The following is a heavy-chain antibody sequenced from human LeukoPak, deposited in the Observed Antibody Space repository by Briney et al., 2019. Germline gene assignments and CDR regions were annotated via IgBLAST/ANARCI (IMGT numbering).Heavy chain of an antibody. CDR3: TRPVCSGGSCYLFDY. D-gene: IGHD2-15*01. V-gene: IGHV3-73*01. CDR1: GFTFSGSA. Sequence: VQPGGSLKLSCAASGFTFSGSAMHWVRQASGKGLEWVGRIRSKADSYATAYAASVKGRFTISRDDSKNTAYLQMNSLKTEDTAVYYCTRPVCSGGSCYLFDYWGQGTLVTVSS. J-gene: IGHJ4*02. CDR2: IRSKADSYAT.